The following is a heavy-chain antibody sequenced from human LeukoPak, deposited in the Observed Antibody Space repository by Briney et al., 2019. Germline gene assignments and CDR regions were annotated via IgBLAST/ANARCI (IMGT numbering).Heavy chain of an antibody. D-gene: IGHD6-13*01. Sequence: GGSLRLSCAASGFTFSNYAMSWVRQAPGKGLEWVSTITDSGGTTYYADSVKGRFTISRDNSKNTLYLQMNSLRAEDTAVYYCARTSAFSSSWYIIGAFDIWGQGTMVTVSS. CDR2: ITDSGGTT. CDR1: GFTFSNYA. CDR3: ARTSAFSSSWYIIGAFDI. V-gene: IGHV3-23*01. J-gene: IGHJ3*02.